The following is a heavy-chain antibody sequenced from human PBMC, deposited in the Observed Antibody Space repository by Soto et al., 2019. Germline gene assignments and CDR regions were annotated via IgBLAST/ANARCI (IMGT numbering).Heavy chain of an antibody. CDR1: GFTFSSYA. CDR3: ARAAGSDYYFDY. V-gene: IGHV3-23*01. J-gene: IGHJ4*02. D-gene: IGHD3-10*01. Sequence: AGGSLRLSCAASGFTFSSYAMSWVRQAPGKGLEWVSAISGSGGSTYYADSVKGRFTISRDNSKNSLYLQMNSLRAEDTAVYYCARAAGSDYYFDYWGQGTLVTVSS. CDR2: ISGSGGST.